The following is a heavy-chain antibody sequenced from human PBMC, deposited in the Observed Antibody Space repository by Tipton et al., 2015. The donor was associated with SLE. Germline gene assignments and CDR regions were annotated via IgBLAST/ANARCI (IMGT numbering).Heavy chain of an antibody. CDR2: IYPADSDT. V-gene: IGHV5-51*01. CDR1: GYPFTSYW. D-gene: IGHD1-1*01. CDR3: ARQSVQGDQLDY. Sequence: QLVQSGAELKKQGESLKISCKASGYPFTSYWIGWVRQMPGKGLEWMGIIYPADSDTRYGPSFQGQVTISVDKSTSTAYLQWSSLRASDTAMYYCARQSVQGDQLDYWGQGSLVTVSS. J-gene: IGHJ4*02.